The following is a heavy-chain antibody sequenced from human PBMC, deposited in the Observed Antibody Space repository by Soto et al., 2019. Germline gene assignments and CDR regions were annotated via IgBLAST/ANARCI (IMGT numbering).Heavy chain of an antibody. CDR2: ISISSSDR. Sequence: LRLSCAAYGFTLRTYTMNWVRQAPGKGLEWVSSISISSSDRYYADSVRGRFTISRDNAKNALYLQMNSLRADDKAVYFCVRGLNPLFGGQGTLVTVSS. V-gene: IGHV3-21*06. CDR3: VRGLNPLF. CDR1: GFTLRTYT. J-gene: IGHJ4*01.